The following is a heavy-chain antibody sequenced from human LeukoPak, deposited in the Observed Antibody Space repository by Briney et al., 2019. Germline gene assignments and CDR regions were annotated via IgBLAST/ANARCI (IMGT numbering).Heavy chain of an antibody. J-gene: IGHJ4*02. CDR3: AKNNLSIAARPWEVVY. Sequence: PGRSLRLSCAASGFTFSSYGMHWVRQAPGKGLEWVAVISYDGSNKYYADSVKGRFTISRDNSKNTLYLQMNSLRAEDTAVYYCAKNNLSIAARPWEVVYWGQGTLVTVSS. D-gene: IGHD6-6*01. CDR2: ISYDGSNK. V-gene: IGHV3-30*18. CDR1: GFTFSSYG.